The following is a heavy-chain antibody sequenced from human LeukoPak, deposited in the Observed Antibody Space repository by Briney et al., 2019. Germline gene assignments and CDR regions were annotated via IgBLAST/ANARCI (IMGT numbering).Heavy chain of an antibody. J-gene: IGHJ4*02. D-gene: IGHD2-15*01. CDR1: GFTFSDYY. CDR3: AREIPGRIAADC. Sequence: GGSLRLSCAASGFTFSDYYMSWVRQAPGKGLEWISYIGGRGDGISYADSVKGRFIVSRDNAKNSLFLQMNRLRGEDTAIYFCAREIPGRIAADCWGQGTLVTVSS. V-gene: IGHV3-11*04. CDR2: IGGRGDGI.